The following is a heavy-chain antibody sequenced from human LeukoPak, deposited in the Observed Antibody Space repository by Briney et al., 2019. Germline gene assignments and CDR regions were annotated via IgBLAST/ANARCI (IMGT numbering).Heavy chain of an antibody. V-gene: IGHV4-39*07. D-gene: IGHD3-16*02. Sequence: PSETLSLTCTVSGGSISSSTYSWGWIRQPPGNGLEWIGSMYYSGSTYYNPSLKSRVTIPVDTSKNQFSLKLSSVTAADTAVYYCARGRYDYVWGSYRSVDYYYYMDVWGKGTTVTVSS. J-gene: IGHJ6*03. CDR1: GGSISSSTYS. CDR3: ARGRYDYVWGSYRSVDYYYYMDV. CDR2: MYYSGST.